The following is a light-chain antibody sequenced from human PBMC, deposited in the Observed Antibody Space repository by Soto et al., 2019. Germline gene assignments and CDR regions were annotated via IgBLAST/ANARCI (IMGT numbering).Light chain of an antibody. CDR2: AAS. Sequence: DIQMTQSPSSLSASVGDRVTITCRASQSIGTYLHWYQQKPGKAPKLLIYAASNLQSGVPSRFSGSGSGTDFTLTMNSLQPEDFATYYCQKLNAYPPWTFGQGTKVDI. CDR1: QSIGTY. CDR3: QKLNAYPPWT. V-gene: IGKV1-39*01. J-gene: IGKJ1*01.